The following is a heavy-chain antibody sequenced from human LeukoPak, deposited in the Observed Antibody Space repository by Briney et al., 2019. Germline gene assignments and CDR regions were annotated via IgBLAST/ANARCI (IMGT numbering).Heavy chain of an antibody. CDR3: ARNYDSSGYWDY. V-gene: IGHV4-59*01. CDR2: IYYSGST. D-gene: IGHD3-22*01. CDR1: GGSISSYY. Sequence: KASETLSLTCTVSGGSISSYYWSWIRQPPGKGLEWIGYIYYSGSTNYNPSLKSRVTISVDTSKNQFSLKLSSVTAADTAVYYCARNYDSSGYWDYWGQGTLVTVSS. J-gene: IGHJ4*02.